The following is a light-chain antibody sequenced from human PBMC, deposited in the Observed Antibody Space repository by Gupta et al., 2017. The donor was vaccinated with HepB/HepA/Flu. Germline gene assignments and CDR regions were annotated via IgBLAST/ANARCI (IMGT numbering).Light chain of an antibody. J-gene: IGLJ1*01. V-gene: IGLV2-11*01. CDR3: CSYAGNTYV. CDR1: NNDVGGYNY. Sequence: SALTQPRSVSGSPGQSVTISCTVTNNDVGGYNYVSWYQQHPGKAPRVMIYDVNKRPSGVLDRFSGSKSGNTASLTISGLQAEDEAEYYCCSYAGNTYVFGTGTKVTVL. CDR2: DVN.